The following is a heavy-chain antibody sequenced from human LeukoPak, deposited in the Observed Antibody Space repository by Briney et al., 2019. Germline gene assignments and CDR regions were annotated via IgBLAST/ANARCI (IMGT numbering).Heavy chain of an antibody. V-gene: IGHV2-5*02. CDR3: AHSEDTALVHDAFDI. J-gene: IGHJ3*02. Sequence: SGPTLVNPTQTLTLTCTFSGFSLSTSGVAVGWIRQPPGKALEWIALLYWDDDKRYSPSLKSRLSITKDTSKNQVVLTMTNMDPVDTATYYCAHSEDTALVHDAFDIWGQGTMVTVSS. D-gene: IGHD5-18*01. CDR2: LYWDDDK. CDR1: GFSLSTSGVA.